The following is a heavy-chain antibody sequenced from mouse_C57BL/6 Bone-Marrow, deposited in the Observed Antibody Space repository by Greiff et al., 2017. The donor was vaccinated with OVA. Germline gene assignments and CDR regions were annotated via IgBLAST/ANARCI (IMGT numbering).Heavy chain of an antibody. Sequence: VKLVESGAELVRPGTSVKMSCKASGYTFTNYWIGWAKQRPGHGLEWIGDIYPGGGYTNYNEKFKGKATLTADKSSSTAYMQFSSLTSEDSAIYYCARVGGAMDYWGQGTSVTVSS. CDR1: GYTFTNYW. CDR2: IYPGGGYT. V-gene: IGHV1-63*01. J-gene: IGHJ4*01. CDR3: ARVGGAMDY. D-gene: IGHD1-1*01.